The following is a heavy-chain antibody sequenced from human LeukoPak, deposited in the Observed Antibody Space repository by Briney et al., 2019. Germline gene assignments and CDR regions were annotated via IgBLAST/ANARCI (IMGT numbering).Heavy chain of an antibody. V-gene: IGHV4-59*02. D-gene: IGHD6-13*01. CDR2: IYYSGSA. CDR3: ARDQQPDY. Sequence: PSETLSLTCTVSGGSVNSYYWTWIRQPPGKGLEWIGRIYYSGSANYNPSLKSRVTISVDTSKNQFSLELRSLTAADSAVYYCARDQQPDYWGQGTLVTVSS. J-gene: IGHJ4*02. CDR1: GGSVNSYY.